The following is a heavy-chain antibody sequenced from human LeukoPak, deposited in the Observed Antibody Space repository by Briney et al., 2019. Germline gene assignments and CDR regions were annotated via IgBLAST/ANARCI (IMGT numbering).Heavy chain of an antibody. Sequence: GGSLRLSCAASGFTFSSYGMHWVRQAPGKGLEWVAFIRYDGSNKYYADSVKGRFTISRDNSKNTMFLQMNSLRVEDTAVYYCAKEFSGGWSFDYWGQGTLVTVSS. CDR3: AKEFSGGWSFDY. CDR2: IRYDGSNK. D-gene: IGHD6-19*01. J-gene: IGHJ4*02. CDR1: GFTFSSYG. V-gene: IGHV3-30*02.